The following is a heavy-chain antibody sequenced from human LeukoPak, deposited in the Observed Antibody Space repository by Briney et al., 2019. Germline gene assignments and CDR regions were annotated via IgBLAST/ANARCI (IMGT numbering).Heavy chain of an antibody. J-gene: IGHJ4*02. CDR1: GYTFTGYY. Sequence: ASVKVSCKASGYTFTGYYMHWVRQAPGQGLEWMGWINPNSGGTNYAQKFQGRVTMTRDTSISTAYMELSRLRSDGTAVYYCARPALGYYYDSSGYYFDYWGQGTLVTVSS. CDR3: ARPALGYYYDSSGYYFDY. D-gene: IGHD3-22*01. V-gene: IGHV1-2*02. CDR2: INPNSGGT.